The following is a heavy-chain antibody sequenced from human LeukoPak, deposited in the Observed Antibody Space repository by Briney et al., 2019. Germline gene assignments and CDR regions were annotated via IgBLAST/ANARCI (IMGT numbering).Heavy chain of an antibody. CDR1: GYTLTELS. D-gene: IGHD6-13*01. J-gene: IGHJ6*03. CDR2: FDPEDGET. Sequence: ASVKVSCKVSGYTLTELSMHWVRQAPVKGLEWMGGFDPEDGETIYAQKFQGRVTMTEDTSTDTAYMELSSLRSEDTAVYYCATISSYEVTGSSSYYCYYYMDVWGKGTTVTVSS. V-gene: IGHV1-24*01. CDR3: ATISSYEVTGSSSYYCYYYMDV.